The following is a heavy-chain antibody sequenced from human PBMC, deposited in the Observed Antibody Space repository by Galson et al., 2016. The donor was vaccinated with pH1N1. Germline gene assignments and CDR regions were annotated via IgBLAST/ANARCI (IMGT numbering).Heavy chain of an antibody. Sequence: SLRLSCAASGFTFSTYWMHWVRQAPGKRLEWVANINQDGSEIYYADSVKGRFTISRDNAKNSVFLQMDSLRADDTAVYYCARRLWGYDSYWGQGTLVTVSS. J-gene: IGHJ4*02. CDR2: INQDGSEI. CDR1: GFTFSTYW. CDR3: ARRLWGYDSY. D-gene: IGHD5-12*01. V-gene: IGHV3-7*01.